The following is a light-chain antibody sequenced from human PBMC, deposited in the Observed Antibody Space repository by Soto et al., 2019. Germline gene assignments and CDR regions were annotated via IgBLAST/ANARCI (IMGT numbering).Light chain of an antibody. CDR1: QSVSRY. V-gene: IGKV3-11*01. J-gene: IGKJ5*01. Sequence: EIVLTQSPATLSLSPGERATLSCRASQSVSRYLAWYQQKPGQAPRLLIYDASNGATGIPARFSGSGSGTDFTLTISSLEPEDFAVYYCQQRSNWPITFGQGTRLEIK. CDR3: QQRSNWPIT. CDR2: DAS.